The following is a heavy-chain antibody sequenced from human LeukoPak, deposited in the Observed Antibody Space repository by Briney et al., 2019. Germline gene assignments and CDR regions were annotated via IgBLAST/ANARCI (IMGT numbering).Heavy chain of an antibody. D-gene: IGHD3-22*01. CDR3: ARDQEDSSGYRFDY. V-gene: IGHV3-7*01. CDR2: IKQDRSEK. Sequence: GESLRLSCAASGFTFSNYCMSWVRQAPGKGLEWVANIKQDRSEKYYVDSVKGRFTIPRDNAKNSLYLQMNSLRVEDTTVYYCARDQEDSSGYRFDYWGQGTLVTVSS. CDR1: GFTFSNYC. J-gene: IGHJ4*02.